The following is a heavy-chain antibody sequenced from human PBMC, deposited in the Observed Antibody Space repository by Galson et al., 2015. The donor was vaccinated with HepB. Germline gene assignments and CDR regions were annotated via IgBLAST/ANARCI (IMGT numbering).Heavy chain of an antibody. CDR1: GGSISSGDYY. D-gene: IGHD4-17*01. J-gene: IGHJ4*02. V-gene: IGHV4-30-4*01. CDR2: IYYSGST. Sequence: TLSLTCTVSGGSISSGDYYWSWIRQPPGKGLEWIGYIYYSGSTYYNPSLKSRVTISVDTSKNQFSLKLSSVTAADTAVYYCARGGSDYAEYFDYWGQGTLVTVSS. CDR3: ARGGSDYAEYFDY.